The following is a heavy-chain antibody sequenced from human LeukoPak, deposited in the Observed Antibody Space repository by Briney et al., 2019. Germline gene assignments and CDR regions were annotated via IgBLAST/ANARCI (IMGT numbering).Heavy chain of an antibody. J-gene: IGHJ4*02. Sequence: ASVKVSCKASGYTFTNYAVNWLRQAPGQRLEWMGWINAGNGDTKFSQNYQARVTITRDASASTVYMELSSLTSEDTAVYFCARGLWSAHRREYYFDSWGQGTLVTVSS. D-gene: IGHD3-3*01. V-gene: IGHV1-3*01. CDR1: GYTFTNYA. CDR2: INAGNGDT. CDR3: ARGLWSAHRREYYFDS.